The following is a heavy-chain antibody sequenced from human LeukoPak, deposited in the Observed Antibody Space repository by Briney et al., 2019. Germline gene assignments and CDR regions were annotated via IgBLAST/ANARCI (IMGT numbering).Heavy chain of an antibody. V-gene: IGHV3-49*04. CDR1: GFTFSVFA. J-gene: IGHJ4*02. CDR2: IRSSPNGGTT. CDR3: TRNYNTQDFDY. Sequence: PGGSLRFSCTTSGFTFSVFAINWVRQAPGKGLEWVGLIRSSPNGGTTEYGASVKGRFIISRDDSKNIAYLQMNSLKTEDTAVYYCTRNYNTQDFDYWGQGILVTVSS. D-gene: IGHD3-22*01.